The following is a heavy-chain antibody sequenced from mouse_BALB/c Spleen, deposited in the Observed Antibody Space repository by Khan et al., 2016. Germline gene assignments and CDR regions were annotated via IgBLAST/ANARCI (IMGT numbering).Heavy chain of an antibody. CDR1: GFTFSSYA. Sequence: EVELVESGGGLVKPGGSLNLSCAASGFTFSSYAMSWVRQSPEKRLEWVAEISSGGSYTYYPDTVTGRFTITRDNAKTTLYMEMRSLSSEDTAMYYCAREGDAMDYWGQGTSVTVSS. V-gene: IGHV5-9-4*01. CDR2: ISSGGSYT. D-gene: IGHD3-3*01. J-gene: IGHJ4*01. CDR3: AREGDAMDY.